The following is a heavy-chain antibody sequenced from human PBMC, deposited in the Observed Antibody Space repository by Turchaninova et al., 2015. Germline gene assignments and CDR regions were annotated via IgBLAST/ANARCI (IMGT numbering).Heavy chain of an antibody. D-gene: IGHD6-13*01. V-gene: IGHV6-1*01. CDR2: TYNRSKWYN. J-gene: IGHJ4*02. Sequence: QVQLQQYGPGLVKPSQTPSVTFAISGDSASSNSATGNWIRQSPSRGLEWLGRTYNRSKWYNDYAESVKSRIIINSDTSKNQFSLQLNSVTPEDTAVYYCARGRSWPLDYWGQGTLVNVSS. CDR3: ARGRSWPLDY. CDR1: GDSASSNSAT.